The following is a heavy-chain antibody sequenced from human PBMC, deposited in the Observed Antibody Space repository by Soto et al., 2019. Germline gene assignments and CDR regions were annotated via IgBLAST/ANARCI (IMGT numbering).Heavy chain of an antibody. J-gene: IGHJ4*02. D-gene: IGHD5-12*01. V-gene: IGHV6-1*01. CDR2: TYYRSKWYN. Sequence: SQTLYLTFALSGDSVSSNSAAWNWIRQSPSRGLEWLGRTYYRSKWYNDYAVSVKSRITINPDTSKNQFSLQLNSVTPEDTAVYYCARGSIVATTYFDYWGQGTLVTVSS. CDR1: GDSVSSNSAA. CDR3: ARGSIVATTYFDY.